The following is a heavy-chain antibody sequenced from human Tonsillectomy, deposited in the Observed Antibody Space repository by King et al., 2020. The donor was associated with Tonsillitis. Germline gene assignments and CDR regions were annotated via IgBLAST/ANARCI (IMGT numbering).Heavy chain of an antibody. D-gene: IGHD3-10*01. CDR2: VNHSGST. Sequence: VQLQQWGAGLLKPSETLSLTCAVYGGSFSGYYWSWIRQPPGKGLECIGEVNHSGSTNYNPSLKSRITISVDTSRNQFSLKLSSVTAADTAVYYCARGHYTRWPQPRPPPYYYVMDVWGQGTTVTVSS. V-gene: IGHV4-34*01. CDR1: GGSFSGYY. J-gene: IGHJ6*02. CDR3: ARGHYTRWPQPRPPPYYYVMDV.